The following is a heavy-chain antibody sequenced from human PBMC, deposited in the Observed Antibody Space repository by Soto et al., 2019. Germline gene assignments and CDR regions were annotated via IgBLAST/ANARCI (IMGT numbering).Heavy chain of an antibody. CDR3: AKDTGPN. CDR2: IKEDGSQK. J-gene: IGHJ4*02. Sequence: GGSLRLSCAASGFTFSSYAMHWVRQAPGKGLEWVANIKEDGSQKRYVDSVKGRFTISRDNAKNSLYLQMNSLRAEDTAFYCCAKDTGPNWGQGTLVTVSS. CDR1: GFTFSSYA. V-gene: IGHV3-7*03.